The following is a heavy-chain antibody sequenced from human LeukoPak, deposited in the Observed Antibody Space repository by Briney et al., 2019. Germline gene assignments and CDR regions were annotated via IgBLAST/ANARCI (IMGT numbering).Heavy chain of an antibody. J-gene: IGHJ4*02. D-gene: IGHD1-1*01. Sequence: GGSLRLSCAASGFTASSNYMSGVRQAPGKGLQWVSVIYSDGSTYYADSVKGRFTISRDNSKNTLYLQMNSLRAEHTAVYYCATLYKGAYWGQGTLVSVSS. CDR2: IYSDGST. CDR1: GFTASSNY. V-gene: IGHV3-66*02. CDR3: ATLYKGAY.